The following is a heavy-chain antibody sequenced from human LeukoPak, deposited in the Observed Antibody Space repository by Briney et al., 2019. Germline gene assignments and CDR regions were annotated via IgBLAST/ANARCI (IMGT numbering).Heavy chain of an antibody. D-gene: IGHD1-26*01. CDR1: GVSITIYN. J-gene: IGHJ4*02. V-gene: IGHV4-4*07. CDR2: ISGST. CDR3: ARDYLVGAPLDS. Sequence: PSETLSLTCTVSGVSITIYNWAWIRQPAGKGLEWIGRISGSTNYNPSLKSRVTISIDKPKNQFSLKLRSVTAADTALYYCARDYLVGAPLDSWGQGTLVTVSS.